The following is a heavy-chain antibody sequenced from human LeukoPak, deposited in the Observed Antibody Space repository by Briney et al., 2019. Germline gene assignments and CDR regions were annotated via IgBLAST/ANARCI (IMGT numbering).Heavy chain of an antibody. V-gene: IGHV6-1*01. CDR3: ASFSYYGSGSYSEAFDI. CDR1: GDSVSSNSAA. J-gene: IGHJ3*02. D-gene: IGHD3-10*01. CDR2: TYYRSKWYN. Sequence: SQTLSLTCAISGDSVSSNSAAWNWFRQSPSRGLEWLGRTYYRSKWYNDYAVSVKSRITINPDTSKNQFSLQLNSVTPEDTAVYYCASFSYYGSGSYSEAFDIWGQGTMVTVSS.